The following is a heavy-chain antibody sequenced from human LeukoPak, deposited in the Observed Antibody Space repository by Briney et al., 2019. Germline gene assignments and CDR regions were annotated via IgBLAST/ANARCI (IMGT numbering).Heavy chain of an antibody. CDR3: ARDLRQLGQGSY. V-gene: IGHV3-21*01. CDR1: GFTFSSYS. CDR2: ISSSSSYI. J-gene: IGHJ4*02. Sequence: GGSLRLSCAASGFTFSSYSMNWVRQAPGKGLEWVSSISSSSSYIYYADSVKGRFTISRDNAKNSLYLQMNSLRAEDTAVYYCARDLRQLGQGSYWGQGTLVTVSS. D-gene: IGHD7-27*01.